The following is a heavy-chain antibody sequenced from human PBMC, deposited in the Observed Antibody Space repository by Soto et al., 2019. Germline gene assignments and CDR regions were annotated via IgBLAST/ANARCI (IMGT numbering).Heavy chain of an antibody. CDR2: ISYDGSNK. CDR3: ARESLDYYDSSGYYYYYGMDV. J-gene: IGHJ6*02. Sequence: GGSLRLSCAASGFTFSSYAMHWVRQAPGKGLEWVAVISYDGSNKYCADSVKGRFTISRDNSKNTLYLQMNSLRAEDTAVYYCARESLDYYDSSGYYYYYGMDVWGQGTTVTVSS. CDR1: GFTFSSYA. V-gene: IGHV3-30-3*01. D-gene: IGHD3-22*01.